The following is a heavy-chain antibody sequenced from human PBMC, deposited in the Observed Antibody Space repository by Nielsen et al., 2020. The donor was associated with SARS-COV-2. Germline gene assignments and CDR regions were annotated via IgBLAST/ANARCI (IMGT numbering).Heavy chain of an antibody. CDR1: GFTFSSYA. J-gene: IGHJ4*02. CDR2: ISYDGSNK. Sequence: GGSLRLSCAASGFTFSSYAMHWVRQAPGKGLEWVAVISYDGSNKYYADSVKGRFTISRDNSKNTLYLQMNSLRAEDTAVYYCARREAAGHFAYWGQGTLVTVSS. D-gene: IGHD6-13*01. V-gene: IGHV3-30-3*01. CDR3: ARREAAGHFAY.